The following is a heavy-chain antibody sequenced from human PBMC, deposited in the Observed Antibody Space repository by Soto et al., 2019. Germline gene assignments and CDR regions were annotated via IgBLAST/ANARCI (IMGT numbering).Heavy chain of an antibody. Sequence: QVQLVESGGGVVQPGTSLRLSCAASGFIFSTNGMYWVRQAPGKGLEWVALISGDGRNGWHADSVKGRFTISRDISKNTLYLQMNSLRPEDTAVYYCAKLSHSGWHHHYYGMDVWGQGTTVTVSS. D-gene: IGHD6-19*01. CDR1: GFIFSTNG. CDR2: ISGDGRNG. V-gene: IGHV3-30*18. J-gene: IGHJ6*02. CDR3: AKLSHSGWHHHYYGMDV.